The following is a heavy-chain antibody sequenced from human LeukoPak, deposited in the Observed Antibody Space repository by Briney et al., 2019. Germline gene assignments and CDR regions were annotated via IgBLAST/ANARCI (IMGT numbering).Heavy chain of an antibody. V-gene: IGHV1-8*03. CDR1: GYTFTTYD. CDR2: MNPNCGNT. J-gene: IGHJ4*02. Sequence: ASVKVSCKASGYTFTTYDITWVRQATGQGLEWMGWMNPNCGNTAYAQKFQGRVTITRNTSISTAYMELSSLRSEDTAVYYCAREDYYESGSNDYWGQGTLVTVSS. D-gene: IGHD3-22*01. CDR3: AREDYYESGSNDY.